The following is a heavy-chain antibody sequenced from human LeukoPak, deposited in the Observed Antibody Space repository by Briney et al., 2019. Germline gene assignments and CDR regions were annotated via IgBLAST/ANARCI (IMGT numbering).Heavy chain of an antibody. V-gene: IGHV4-30-4*01. CDR3: ARIFRRGELSTSGGH. CDR2: IYDSGST. D-gene: IGHD3-16*02. CDR1: GGSISSGDYY. Sequence: SETLSLTCTVSGGSISSGDYYWSWIRQPPGKGLEWIGYIYDSGSTSYNPSHKSRVTISEYTSKSQFSLKQTSMTAADTAIYYCARIFRRGELSTSGGHWGQGTLVTVSS. J-gene: IGHJ4*02.